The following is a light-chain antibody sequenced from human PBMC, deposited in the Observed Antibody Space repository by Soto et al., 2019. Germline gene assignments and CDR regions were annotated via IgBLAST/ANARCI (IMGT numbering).Light chain of an antibody. Sequence: QSVLTQPASVSGSPGQSITISCTGTSSDVGGYNYVSWYQQHPGKAPKLMIYEVSNRPSGVSNRFSGSKSGNTASLTISGLQAEDEADYYCSSYTSSSTPYVFGTGTKLNVL. J-gene: IGLJ1*01. CDR1: SSDVGGYNY. V-gene: IGLV2-14*01. CDR2: EVS. CDR3: SSYTSSSTPYV.